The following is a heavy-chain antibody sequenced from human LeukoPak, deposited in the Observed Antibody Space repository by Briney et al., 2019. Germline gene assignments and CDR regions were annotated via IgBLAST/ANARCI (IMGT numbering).Heavy chain of an antibody. CDR1: GGTFSSYA. V-gene: IGHV1-69*06. J-gene: IGHJ6*03. CDR3: ARGPRILSKWLDLHYYMDV. CDR2: IIPIFETP. D-gene: IGHD6-19*01. Sequence: GASVKVSCKASGGTFSSYAISWVRQAPGQGLEWMGGIIPIFETPTYAQKFQGRVTITADKSTSTAYMELSSLRSEDTAVYYCARGPRILSKWLDLHYYMDVWGKGTTVTISS.